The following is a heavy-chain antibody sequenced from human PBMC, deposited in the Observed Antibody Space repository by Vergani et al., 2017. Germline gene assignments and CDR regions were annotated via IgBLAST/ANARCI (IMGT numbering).Heavy chain of an antibody. V-gene: IGHV3-23*01. CDR3: AKDRGLSGIQLWLRLVY. CDR1: GFTFSSYA. J-gene: IGHJ4*02. CDR2: ISGSGGST. D-gene: IGHD5-18*01. Sequence: EVQLLESGGGLVQPGGSLRLSCAASGFTFSSYAMSWVRQAPGKGLEWVSAISGSGGSTYYADSVKGRFTISRDNSKNTLYLQMNSLRAEDTAVYYCAKDRGLSGIQLWLRLVYWGQGTLVTVSS.